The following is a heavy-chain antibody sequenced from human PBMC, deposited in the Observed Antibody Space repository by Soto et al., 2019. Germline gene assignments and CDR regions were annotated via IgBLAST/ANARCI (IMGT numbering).Heavy chain of an antibody. V-gene: IGHV4-34*01. CDR2: INHSGST. J-gene: IGHJ4*02. Sequence: PSETLSLTCAVYGGSFSGYYWSWIRQPPGKGLEWIGEINHSGSTNYNPSLKSRVTISVDTSKNQFSLKLSSVTAADTAVYYCARGRAYYYGSGSYWPIGYWGQGTLVTVSS. CDR3: ARGRAYYYGSGSYWPIGY. D-gene: IGHD3-10*01. CDR1: GGSFSGYY.